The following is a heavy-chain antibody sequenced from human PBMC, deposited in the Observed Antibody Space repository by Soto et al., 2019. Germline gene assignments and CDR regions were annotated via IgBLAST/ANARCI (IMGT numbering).Heavy chain of an antibody. Sequence: GGSLRLSCAASGFTFTSYSMNWVREAPGQGLEWVSYITSKSTTIKYADSVKGRFTVSRDNAKNSLYLQLNSLRDEDTAVYYCAREMGACSDSSCYPGPYDSWGQGTLVTVSS. CDR1: GFTFTSYS. J-gene: IGHJ5*02. D-gene: IGHD3-16*01. CDR2: ITSKSTTI. V-gene: IGHV3-48*02. CDR3: AREMGACSDSSCYPGPYDS.